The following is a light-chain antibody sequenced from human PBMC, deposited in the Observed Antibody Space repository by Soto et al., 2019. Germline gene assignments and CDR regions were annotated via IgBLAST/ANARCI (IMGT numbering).Light chain of an antibody. CDR3: QQYNNWPLT. CDR2: GAS. J-gene: IGKJ4*01. CDR1: QSVSSN. V-gene: IGKV3-15*01. Sequence: ERVMTQFPATLSVSPGERATLSCRASQSVSSNLAWYQQKPGQAPRLLIYGASTRATGIPARFSGSASGTEFTLTISSLQSEDFAMYYCQQYNNWPLTFGGGTRWIS.